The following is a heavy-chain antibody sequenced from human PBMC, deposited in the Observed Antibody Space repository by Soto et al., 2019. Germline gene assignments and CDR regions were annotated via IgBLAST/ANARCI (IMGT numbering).Heavy chain of an antibody. D-gene: IGHD2-2*01. CDR2: ISAYNGNT. Sequence: QVQLVQSGAEVKKPGASVKVSCKASGYTFASYAISWMRQAPGQGLEWMGWISAYNGNTNYAQKLQGRVTMTTDTSTSTDYMEPRSLRSDDTAVYYCAREPLPPDYWGQGTLVTVSS. J-gene: IGHJ4*02. CDR1: GYTFASYA. CDR3: AREPLPPDY. V-gene: IGHV1-18*01.